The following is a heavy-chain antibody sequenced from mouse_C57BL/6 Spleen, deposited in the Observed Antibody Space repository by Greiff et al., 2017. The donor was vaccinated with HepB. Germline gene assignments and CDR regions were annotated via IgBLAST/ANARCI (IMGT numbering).Heavy chain of an antibody. D-gene: IGHD2-12*01. CDR3: ARAMLRPLYAMDY. V-gene: IGHV1-42*01. CDR1: GYSFTGYY. J-gene: IGHJ4*01. CDR2: INPSTGGT. Sequence: EVQLQQSGPELVKPGASVKISCKASGYSFTGYYMNWVKQSPEKSLEWIGEINPSTGGTTYNQKFKAKATLTVDKSSSTAYMQLKSLTSEDSEVYYCARAMLRPLYAMDYWGQGTSVTVSS.